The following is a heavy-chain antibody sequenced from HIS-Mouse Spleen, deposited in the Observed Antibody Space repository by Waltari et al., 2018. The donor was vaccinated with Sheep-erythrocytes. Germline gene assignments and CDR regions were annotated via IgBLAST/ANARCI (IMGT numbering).Heavy chain of an antibody. Sequence: QVQLQESGPGLVKPSQTLSLTCTVSGGPISSGDYYWSWIRQPPGKGLEGIGYIYSRGSPYYNPSLKSRVTISVDTSKNQFALKLSSVTAADTAVYYCARGPLHTPNFDLWGRGTLVTVSS. D-gene: IGHD2-2*02. CDR2: IYSRGSP. V-gene: IGHV4-30-4*01. J-gene: IGHJ2*01. CDR3: ARGPLHTPNFDL. CDR1: GGPISSGDYY.